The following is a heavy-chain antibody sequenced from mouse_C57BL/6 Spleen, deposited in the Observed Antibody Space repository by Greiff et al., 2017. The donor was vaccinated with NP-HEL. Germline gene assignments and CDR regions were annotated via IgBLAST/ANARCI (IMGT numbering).Heavy chain of an antibody. V-gene: IGHV1-26*01. Sequence: EVQLQQSGPELVKPGASVKISCKASGYTFTDYYMNWVKQSHGKSLEWIGDINPNNGGTSYNQKFKGKATLTVDKSSSTAYMELRSLTSEDSAFYYCAREDYGSTAYWGQGTLVTVSA. J-gene: IGHJ3*01. CDR2: INPNNGGT. CDR3: AREDYGSTAY. CDR1: GYTFTDYY. D-gene: IGHD1-1*01.